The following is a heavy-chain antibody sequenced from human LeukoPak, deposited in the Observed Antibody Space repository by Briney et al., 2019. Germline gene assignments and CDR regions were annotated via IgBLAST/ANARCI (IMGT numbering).Heavy chain of an antibody. V-gene: IGHV3-9*01. J-gene: IGHJ5*02. CDR2: ISWNGHNI. CDR3: AKDPSYYYDSSGSGWFDL. CDR1: GFIFDDYA. D-gene: IGHD3-22*01. Sequence: GGSLRLSCATSGFIFDDYAMHWVRHAPGKGLEWVSGISWNGHNIKYADSVKGRFTISRDNAENSLYLQVNSLRAEDTALYFCAKDPSYYYDSSGSGWFDLWGQGTLVTVSS.